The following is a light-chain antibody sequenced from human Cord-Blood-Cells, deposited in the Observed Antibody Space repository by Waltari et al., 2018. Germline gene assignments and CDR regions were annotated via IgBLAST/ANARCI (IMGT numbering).Light chain of an antibody. V-gene: IGKV1-39*01. CDR1: QRISSY. J-gene: IGKJ4*01. CDR3: QQSYSTPPT. Sequence: DIQMTQSPSSLSASVGDRVTITCRASQRISSYLNWYQQKPGKAPELLIYAASSLQSGVPSRFSGSGSGTDFTLTISSLQPEDVATYYCQQSYSTPPTFGGGTKVEIK. CDR2: AAS.